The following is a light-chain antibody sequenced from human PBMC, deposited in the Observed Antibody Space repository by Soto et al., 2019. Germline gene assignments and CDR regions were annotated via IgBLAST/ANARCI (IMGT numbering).Light chain of an antibody. Sequence: QSVLTQPPSASGTPGKRVTISCSGSSSNIGSNYVYWYQQLPGTAPKLLIYRNNQRPSGVPDRFSGSKSGTSASLAISGLRSEDEADYYCAAWDDSLSGPVFGGGTQLTGL. CDR3: AAWDDSLSGPV. V-gene: IGLV1-47*01. CDR1: SSNIGSNY. J-gene: IGLJ2*01. CDR2: RNN.